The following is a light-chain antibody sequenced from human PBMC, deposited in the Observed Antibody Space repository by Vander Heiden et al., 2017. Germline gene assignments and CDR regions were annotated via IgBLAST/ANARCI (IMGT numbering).Light chain of an antibody. CDR1: QSVSSSY. CDR3: QQYGSSPT. Sequence: EMVLTPSPGTLSLSPGERATLSCRASQSVSSSYLAWYQQKPGQAPRLLIYGASSRATDIPDRFSGSGSRTDFTLTISRLEPEDFAVYYCQQYGSSPTFGQGTKVEIK. J-gene: IGKJ1*01. CDR2: GAS. V-gene: IGKV3-20*01.